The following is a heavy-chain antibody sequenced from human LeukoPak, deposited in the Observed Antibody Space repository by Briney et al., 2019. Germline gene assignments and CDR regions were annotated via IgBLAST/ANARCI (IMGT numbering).Heavy chain of an antibody. D-gene: IGHD6-13*01. Sequence: ASVKVSFKASGYTFSGFYIHWVRQAPGQGLEWMGWINPNSGVTNYAQKFQGRVTMTRNTSISTAYMELSSLRSEDTAVYYCARGRGAAARRKYYFDYWGQGTLVTVSS. CDR2: INPNSGVT. CDR1: GYTFSGFY. CDR3: ARGRGAAARRKYYFDY. V-gene: IGHV1-2*02. J-gene: IGHJ4*02.